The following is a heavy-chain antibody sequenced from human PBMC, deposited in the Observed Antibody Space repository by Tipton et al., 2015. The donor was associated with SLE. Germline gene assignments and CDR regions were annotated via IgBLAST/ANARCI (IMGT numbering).Heavy chain of an antibody. V-gene: IGHV4-39*02. CDR1: GGSISSSNYY. D-gene: IGHD7-27*01. CDR3: ARDDLGLY. Sequence: LSLTCTVSGGSISSSNYYWGWIRQPPGKGLQWIGNVYNNGDTYYNPSLKSRVTISVDTSKNQFSLKVSSATAADTAVYYCARDDLGLYWGPGTLVTASS. J-gene: IGHJ4*02. CDR2: VYNNGDT.